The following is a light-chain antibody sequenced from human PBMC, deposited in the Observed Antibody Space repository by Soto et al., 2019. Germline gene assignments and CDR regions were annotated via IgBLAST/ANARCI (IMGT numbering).Light chain of an antibody. V-gene: IGKV1-33*01. CDR2: DIS. CDR1: QVISNY. J-gene: IGKJ2*01. CDR3: QQYENIPYT. Sequence: DIQMTQSASSLSASVGDRVTITCQASQVISNYLNWYQQKPGKAPKLLIYDISTLEIGVPSRFSGSGSGTDFTFTITGMQTEDIANYYCQQYENIPYTFCQGTKVDIK.